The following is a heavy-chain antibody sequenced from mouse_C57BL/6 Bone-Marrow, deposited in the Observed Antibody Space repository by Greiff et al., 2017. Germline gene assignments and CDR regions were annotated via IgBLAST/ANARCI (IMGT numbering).Heavy chain of an antibody. CDR2: ISSGGDYI. CDR3: TRGRVYDVDAMDY. V-gene: IGHV5-9-1*02. J-gene: IGHJ4*01. D-gene: IGHD2-12*01. Sequence: EVHLVESGEGLVKPGGSLKLSCAASGFTFSSYAMSWVRQTPEKRLEWVAYISSGGDYIYYADTVKGRFTISRDNARNTPYLQMSSLKSEDTAMYYCTRGRVYDVDAMDYWGQGTSVTVSS. CDR1: GFTFSSYA.